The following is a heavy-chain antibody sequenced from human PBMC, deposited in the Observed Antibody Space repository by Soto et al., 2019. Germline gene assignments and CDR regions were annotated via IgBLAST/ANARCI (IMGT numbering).Heavy chain of an antibody. Sequence: GASVKVSCKASGGTFRNHVFNWVRQAPGQGPEWMGGIIPIIGTPNYAQKFQGRVTITADASTNTVYLDVSSLRSQDTAVYYCARDLEFRDGNISHLDYWGQGTLVTVSS. J-gene: IGHJ4*02. CDR2: IIPIIGTP. D-gene: IGHD3-10*01. CDR1: GGTFRNHV. CDR3: ARDLEFRDGNISHLDY. V-gene: IGHV1-69*13.